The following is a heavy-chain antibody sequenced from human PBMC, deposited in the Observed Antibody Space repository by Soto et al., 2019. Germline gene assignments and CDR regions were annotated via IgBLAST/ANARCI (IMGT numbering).Heavy chain of an antibody. Sequence: GGSLRLSCAASGFTFSSYSMNWVRQAPGKGLEWVSYISSSSSTIYYADSVKGRFTISRDNAKNSLYLQMNSLRDEDTAVYYCARDLEDYVWGSPYGMDVWGQGTTVTVSS. V-gene: IGHV3-48*02. CDR2: ISSSSSTI. D-gene: IGHD3-16*01. CDR3: ARDLEDYVWGSPYGMDV. CDR1: GFTFSSYS. J-gene: IGHJ6*02.